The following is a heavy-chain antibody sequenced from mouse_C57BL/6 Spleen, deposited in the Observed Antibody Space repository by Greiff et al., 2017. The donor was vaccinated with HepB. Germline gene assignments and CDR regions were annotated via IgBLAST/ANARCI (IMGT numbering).Heavy chain of an antibody. CDR3: ARVHYSNYAWFAY. Sequence: EVKLVESEGGLVQPGSSMKLSCTASGFTFSDYYMAWVRQVPEKGLEWVANINYDGSSTYYLDSLKSRFIISRDNAKNILYLQMSSLKSEDTATYYCARVHYSNYAWFAYWGQGTLVTVSA. J-gene: IGHJ3*01. D-gene: IGHD2-5*01. CDR2: INYDGSST. CDR1: GFTFSDYY. V-gene: IGHV5-16*01.